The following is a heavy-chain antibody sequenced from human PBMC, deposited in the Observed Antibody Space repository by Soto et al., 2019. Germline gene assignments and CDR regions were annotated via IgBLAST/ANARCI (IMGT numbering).Heavy chain of an antibody. CDR3: ARDDTYSSSWPNYYYYYGMDV. CDR2: ISSSSSYI. D-gene: IGHD6-13*01. J-gene: IGHJ6*02. Sequence: EVQLVESGGGLVKPGGSLRLSCAASGFTFSSYSMNWVRQAPGKGLEWVSSISSSSSYIYYADSVKGRFTISRDNTKNSLYLQMNSLRAEDTAVYYCARDDTYSSSWPNYYYYYGMDVWGQGPTVTVSS. CDR1: GFTFSSYS. V-gene: IGHV3-21*01.